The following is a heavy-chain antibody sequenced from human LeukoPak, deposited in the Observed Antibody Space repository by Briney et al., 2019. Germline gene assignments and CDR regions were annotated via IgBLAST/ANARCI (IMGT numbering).Heavy chain of an antibody. V-gene: IGHV4-38-2*01. CDR1: GYSFTSGHY. D-gene: IGHD2-2*01. J-gene: IGHJ5*02. CDR3: ASGSASIVVVPAGFDP. Sequence: PSETLSLTCSVSGYSFTSGHYWGWIRQPPGKELEWIGEINHSGSTNYNPSLKSRVTISVDTSKNQFSLKLSSVTAADTAVYYCASGSASIVVVPAGFDPWGQGTLVTVSS. CDR2: INHSGST.